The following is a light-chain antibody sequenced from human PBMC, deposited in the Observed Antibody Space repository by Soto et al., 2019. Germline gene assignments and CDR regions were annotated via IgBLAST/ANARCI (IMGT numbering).Light chain of an antibody. CDR3: SSYTTSSARVI. CDR2: EVT. CDR1: SSDIGDYNY. J-gene: IGLJ2*01. V-gene: IGLV2-14*01. Sequence: QSVLTQPASVSGSPGQSITISCTGTSSDIGDYNYVSWYQQYPGKAPKLMIYEVTNRPSGVSNRFSASKSGNTASLTISGLQAEDEADYYCSSYTTSSARVIFGGGTQLTVL.